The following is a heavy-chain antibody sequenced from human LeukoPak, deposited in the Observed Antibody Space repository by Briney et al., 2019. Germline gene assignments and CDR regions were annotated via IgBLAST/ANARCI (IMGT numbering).Heavy chain of an antibody. CDR1: GFNFSPYG. D-gene: IGHD1-26*01. V-gene: IGHV3-30*18. CDR3: ANPSGTYGPGVFDI. J-gene: IGHJ3*02. Sequence: GGSLRLSCAASGFNFSPYGMHWVRQPPGKGLEWVAPISYDGSNKYFADSVKGRFTISRDNSENKLYLQMNSLRPEDTAVYYCANPSGTYGPGVFDIWGQGTMVTVSS. CDR2: ISYDGSNK.